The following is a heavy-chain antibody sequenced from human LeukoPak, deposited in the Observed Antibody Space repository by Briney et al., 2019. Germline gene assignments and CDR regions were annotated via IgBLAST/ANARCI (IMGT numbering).Heavy chain of an antibody. CDR2: IYHGDSDT. Sequence: GASLKISCKGSGYSFTSYWIGWVRPMPGKGLEWMGIIYHGDSDTRYSPSFQGQVTISADKSISTAYLQWSSLKASDTAMYYCARHTSGYDFSYKRAFDYWGQGTLVTVSS. CDR3: ARHTSGYDFSYKRAFDY. CDR1: GYSFTSYW. D-gene: IGHD5-12*01. V-gene: IGHV5-51*01. J-gene: IGHJ4*02.